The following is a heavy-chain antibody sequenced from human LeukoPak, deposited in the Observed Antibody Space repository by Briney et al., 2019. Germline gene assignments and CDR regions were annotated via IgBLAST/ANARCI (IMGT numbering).Heavy chain of an antibody. CDR3: ASSPVWFGTFDY. CDR1: GFTFSSYA. V-gene: IGHV3-23*01. D-gene: IGHD3-10*01. J-gene: IGHJ4*02. CDR2: ISGSGGST. Sequence: GGSLRLSCAASGFTFSSYAMSWVRQAPGKGLEWVSAISGSGGSTYYADSVKGRFTISRDNSKNTLYLQMNSLRAEDTAVYYCASSPVWFGTFDYWGQGTLVTVSS.